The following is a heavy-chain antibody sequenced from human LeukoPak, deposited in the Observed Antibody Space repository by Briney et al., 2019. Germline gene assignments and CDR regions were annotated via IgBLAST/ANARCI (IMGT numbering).Heavy chain of an antibody. CDR1: GGSISSGGYY. V-gene: IGHV4-30-2*01. CDR3: ARSKRIAAATAIFDY. J-gene: IGHJ4*02. CDR2: IYHSGST. D-gene: IGHD6-13*01. Sequence: PSETLSLTCTVSGGSISSGGYYWSWIRQPPGKGLEWIGYIYHSGSTYYNPSLKSRVTISVDRSKNQFSLKLSSVTAADTAVYYCARSKRIAAATAIFDYWGQGTLVTVSS.